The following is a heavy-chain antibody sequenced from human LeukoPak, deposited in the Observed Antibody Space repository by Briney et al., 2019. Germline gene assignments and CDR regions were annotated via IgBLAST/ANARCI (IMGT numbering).Heavy chain of an antibody. CDR2: ISYTRST. V-gene: IGHV4-59*08. Sequence: SETLSLTCTISGGSIGGDHWSWIRQAPGEGLEWIGYISYTRSTSYNPSLRRRVTISLNTPENQFSLRLTSVTAAHTAVYYCARAVTGTSLVDFWGQGTLVAVSS. D-gene: IGHD6-19*01. J-gene: IGHJ4*02. CDR3: ARAVTGTSLVDF. CDR1: GGSIGGDH.